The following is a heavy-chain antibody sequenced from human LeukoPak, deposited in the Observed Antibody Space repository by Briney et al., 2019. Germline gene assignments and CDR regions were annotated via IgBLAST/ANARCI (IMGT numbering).Heavy chain of an antibody. CDR3: AASPSIAAAPVDY. CDR2: IKQDGSEK. CDR1: GFTFSSYW. Sequence: GGSLRLSCAASGFTFSSYWMSWVRQAPGKGLEWVANIKQDGSEKYYVDSVKGRFTISRDNAKNSLYLQMNSLRAEDTAVYYCAASPSIAAAPVDYWGQGTLVTVSS. D-gene: IGHD6-13*01. J-gene: IGHJ4*02. V-gene: IGHV3-7*01.